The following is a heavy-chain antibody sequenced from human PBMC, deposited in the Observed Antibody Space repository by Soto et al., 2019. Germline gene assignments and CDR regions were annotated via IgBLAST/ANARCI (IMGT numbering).Heavy chain of an antibody. J-gene: IGHJ6*02. V-gene: IGHV1-69*06. Sequence: ASVKVSCKASGGTFSSYAISWVRQAPGQGLEWMGGLIPIFGTANYAQKFQGRVTITADKSTSTAYMELSSLRSEDTAVYYCARASGYYYYYYGMDVWGQGTTVTVSS. CDR3: ARASGYYYYYYGMDV. D-gene: IGHD3-22*01. CDR2: LIPIFGTA. CDR1: GGTFSSYA.